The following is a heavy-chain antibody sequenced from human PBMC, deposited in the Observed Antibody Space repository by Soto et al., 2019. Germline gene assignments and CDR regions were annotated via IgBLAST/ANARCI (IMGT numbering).Heavy chain of an antibody. J-gene: IGHJ4*02. CDR2: IDPSDSYT. Sequence: ESLTISCTGFGYSFTNYWISLVRQMPGKGLGWMGRIDPSDSYTNFGPSFQGHVTISADKSTSTAYLQWSSLRASDTDMYYCARQERGNLDYWGQGILVTVYS. CDR1: GYSFTNYW. V-gene: IGHV5-10-1*01. CDR3: ARQERGNLDY. D-gene: IGHD3-10*01.